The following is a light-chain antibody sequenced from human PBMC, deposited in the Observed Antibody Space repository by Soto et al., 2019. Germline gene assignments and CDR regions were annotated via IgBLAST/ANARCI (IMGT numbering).Light chain of an antibody. CDR2: DAS. J-gene: IGKJ2*01. CDR3: QQRSSWPPT. Sequence: EIVLTQSPATLSLSPGERATLSCRASQSVSRYLAWYQQKPGQAPRLLIYDASNRATGIPARFSGSGSGTGFILTISSLEAEDFAVYYCQQRSSWPPTFGQGTKLEI. V-gene: IGKV3-11*01. CDR1: QSVSRY.